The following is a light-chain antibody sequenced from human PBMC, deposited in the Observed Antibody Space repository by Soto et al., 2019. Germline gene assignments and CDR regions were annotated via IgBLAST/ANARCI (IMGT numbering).Light chain of an antibody. CDR2: SAS. CDR3: QQSNRFTLT. V-gene: IGKV1-12*01. Sequence: DIPMTQSPSSVSASVGDRVTITCRASQGISSRLAWYQQKPGKAPNLLIYSASSLQSGVPSRFSGSGSETDFTLTIGSLQPEDFATYYCQQSNRFTLTFGGGTKVEIK. CDR1: QGISSR. J-gene: IGKJ4*01.